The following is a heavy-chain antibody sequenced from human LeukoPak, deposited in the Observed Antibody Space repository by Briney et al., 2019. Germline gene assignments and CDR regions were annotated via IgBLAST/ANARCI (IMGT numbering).Heavy chain of an antibody. Sequence: SETLSLTCTVSGGSISSYYWSWIRQPPGKGLEWIGYIYYSGSTNYNPSLKSRVTISVDTSKNLSSLKLSSVTAADTAVYYCARSSYGYGNWFDPWGQGTLVTVSS. CDR2: IYYSGST. CDR3: ARSSYGYGNWFDP. D-gene: IGHD5-18*01. J-gene: IGHJ5*02. V-gene: IGHV4-59*01. CDR1: GGSISSYY.